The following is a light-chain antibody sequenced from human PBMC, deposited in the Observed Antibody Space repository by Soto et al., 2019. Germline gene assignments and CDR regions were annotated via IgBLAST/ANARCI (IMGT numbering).Light chain of an antibody. CDR3: QEYHTHPRT. CDR2: DAS. Sequence: DIQMTQSPSSLSASVGDRVTITCRAGQGIGNRLAWYQQQPGRVPNLLIYDASTLQSGVPSRFSGSGSGTDFTLTISGLQPEDVAAYYCQEYHTHPRTFGQGTKVDIK. CDR1: QGIGNR. V-gene: IGKV1-27*01. J-gene: IGKJ1*01.